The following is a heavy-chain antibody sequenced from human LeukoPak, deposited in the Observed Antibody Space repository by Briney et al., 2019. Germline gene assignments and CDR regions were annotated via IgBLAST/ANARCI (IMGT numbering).Heavy chain of an antibody. Sequence: GGSLRLSCAASGFTFSSYAMSWVRQAPGKGLEWVSAISGSGGSTYYADSAKGRFTISRDNSKNTLYLQMNSLRAEDTAVYYCAKNMGGTIYYYYYMDVWGKGTTVTVSS. CDR3: AKNMGGTIYYYYYMDV. D-gene: IGHD3-3*01. J-gene: IGHJ6*03. V-gene: IGHV3-23*01. CDR2: ISGSGGST. CDR1: GFTFSSYA.